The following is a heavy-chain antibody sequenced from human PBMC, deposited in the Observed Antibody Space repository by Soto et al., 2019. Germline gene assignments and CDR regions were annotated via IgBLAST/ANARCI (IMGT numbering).Heavy chain of an antibody. D-gene: IGHD4-17*01. V-gene: IGHV4-59*01. J-gene: IGHJ6*02. CDR3: ARVATVTTEIPIYYYYGMDV. CDR1: GGSISSYY. Sequence: SETLSLTCTVSGGSISSYYWSWIRQPPGKGLEWIGYIYYSGSTNYNPSLKSRVTISVDTSKNQFSLKLSSVTAADTAVYYCARVATVTTEIPIYYYYGMDVWGQGTTVTVSS. CDR2: IYYSGST.